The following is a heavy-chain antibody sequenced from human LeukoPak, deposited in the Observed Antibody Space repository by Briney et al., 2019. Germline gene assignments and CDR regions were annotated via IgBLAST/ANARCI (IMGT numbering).Heavy chain of an antibody. CDR3: ARPYYYDSRIDP. V-gene: IGHV4-30-4*01. J-gene: IGHJ5*02. D-gene: IGHD3-22*01. Sequence: SETLSLTCTVSGGSISIGDYFWSWIRQPPGKGLEWIAYMYYSDSTYYNPSLKSRVTKSADTSKNQLSLKLSSVTAADTAVYYCARPYYYDSRIDPWGQGILVTVSS. CDR1: GGSISIGDYF. CDR2: MYYSDST.